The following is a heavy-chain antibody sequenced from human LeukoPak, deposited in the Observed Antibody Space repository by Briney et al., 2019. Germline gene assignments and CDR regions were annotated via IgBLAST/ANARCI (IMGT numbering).Heavy chain of an antibody. V-gene: IGHV4-34*01. CDR1: GGSFSGYY. CDR3: ARNSGYSRFDY. J-gene: IGHJ4*02. Sequence: PSETLSLTCAVYGGSFSGYYWSWIRQPPGKGLEWIGEINHSGSTNYNPSLKSRVTISVDTSKNQFSLKLSSVTAADTAVYYCARNSGYSRFDYWGQGTLVTVSS. D-gene: IGHD6-13*01. CDR2: INHSGST.